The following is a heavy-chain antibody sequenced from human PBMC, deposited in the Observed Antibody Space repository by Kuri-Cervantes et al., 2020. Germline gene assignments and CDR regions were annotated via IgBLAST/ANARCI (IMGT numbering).Heavy chain of an antibody. J-gene: IGHJ4*02. CDR2: ISWNSGTR. Sequence: SLKISCAASGFTFDDYAMHWVRQAPGKGLEWVSGISWNSGTRGFADSVKGRFTISRDNAKNSLYLQMNSLRSEDTAFYYCVRHPAHYYDSAGPFDSWGQGTLVTVSS. V-gene: IGHV3-9*01. CDR1: GFTFDDYA. D-gene: IGHD3-22*01. CDR3: VRHPAHYYDSAGPFDS.